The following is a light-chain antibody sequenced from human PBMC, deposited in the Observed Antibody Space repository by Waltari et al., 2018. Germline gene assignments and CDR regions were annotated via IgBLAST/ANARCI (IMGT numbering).Light chain of an antibody. CDR3: QQYGSLPYS. CDR2: GAS. V-gene: IGKV3-20*01. Sequence: EIVLTQSPGTLSLSPGERATLSCRASQSVSSSYLAWYQQKPGPAPRLLIYGASSRATGIPDRFSGSGSGTDFTLTISRLEPEDCAVYYCQQYGSLPYSFGQGTKLEIK. J-gene: IGKJ2*03. CDR1: QSVSSSY.